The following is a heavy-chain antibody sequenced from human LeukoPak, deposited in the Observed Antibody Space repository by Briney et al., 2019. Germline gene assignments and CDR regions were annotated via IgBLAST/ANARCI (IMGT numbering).Heavy chain of an antibody. J-gene: IGHJ4*02. CDR2: VTIGGSSS. D-gene: IGHD3-22*01. CDR1: GFTFSNYV. Sequence: PGGSLRLSCAASGFTFSNYVMAWVRQVPGKGPELVSVVTIGGSSSYYADSVKGRFTISRDNAKNSLYLQMNSLRAEDTAVYYCARGYYYDSSGGSGLWGTRWGQGTLVTVSS. V-gene: IGHV3-23*03. CDR3: ARGYYYDSSGGSGLWGTR.